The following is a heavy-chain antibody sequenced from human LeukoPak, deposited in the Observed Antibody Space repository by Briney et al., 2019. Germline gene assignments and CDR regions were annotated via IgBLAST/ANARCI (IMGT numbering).Heavy chain of an antibody. CDR2: IYYSGST. Sequence: PSETLSLTCTVSGGSISSSSYYWGWIRQPPGKGLEWIGSIYYSGSTYYNPSLKSRVIISVDTSKNQFSLKLSSVTAADTAVNYCTRHGALGYCSGGSCYGKEYYFDYWGQGTLVTVSS. V-gene: IGHV4-39*01. J-gene: IGHJ4*02. CDR1: GGSISSSSYY. D-gene: IGHD2-15*01. CDR3: TRHGALGYCSGGSCYGKEYYFDY.